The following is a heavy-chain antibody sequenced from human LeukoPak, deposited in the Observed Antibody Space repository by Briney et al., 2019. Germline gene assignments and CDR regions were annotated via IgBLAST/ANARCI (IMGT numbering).Heavy chain of an antibody. CDR1: GFTVSSNY. V-gene: IGHV3-74*01. CDR3: ARELVSGY. Sequence: PGGSLRLSCAASGFTVSSNYMSWVRQAPGKGLVWVSRINSDGSSTTYADSVRGRFTISRDNAKNTLYLQMNSLRAEDTAVYYCARELVSGYWGQGTLVTVSS. D-gene: IGHD6-13*01. J-gene: IGHJ4*02. CDR2: INSDGSST.